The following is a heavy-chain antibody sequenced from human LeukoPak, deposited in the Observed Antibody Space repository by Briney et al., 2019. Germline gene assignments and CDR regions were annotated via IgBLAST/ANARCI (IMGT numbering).Heavy chain of an antibody. CDR1: GYTFTSYG. Sequence: ASVKVSCKASGYTFTSYGISWVRQAPGQRLEWMGWINAGNGNTKYSQKFQGRVTITRDTSASTAYMELSSLRSEDTAVYYCARDLFRDSSGWYGGFDYWGQGTLVTVSS. D-gene: IGHD6-19*01. CDR3: ARDLFRDSSGWYGGFDY. V-gene: IGHV1-3*01. J-gene: IGHJ4*02. CDR2: INAGNGNT.